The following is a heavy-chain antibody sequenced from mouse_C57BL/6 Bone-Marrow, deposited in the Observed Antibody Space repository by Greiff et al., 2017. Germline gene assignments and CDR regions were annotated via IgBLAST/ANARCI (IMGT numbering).Heavy chain of an antibody. CDR1: GYTFTSYG. J-gene: IGHJ2*01. Sequence: VKLMESGAELARPGASVKLSCKASGYTFTSYGISWVKQRTGQGLEWIGEIYPRSGNTYYNEKFKGKATLTADKSSSTAYMELRSLTSEDSAVYFCARGGQTTSEGYWGQGTTLTVSS. CDR2: IYPRSGNT. CDR3: ARGGQTTSEGY. V-gene: IGHV1-81*01. D-gene: IGHD1-1*01.